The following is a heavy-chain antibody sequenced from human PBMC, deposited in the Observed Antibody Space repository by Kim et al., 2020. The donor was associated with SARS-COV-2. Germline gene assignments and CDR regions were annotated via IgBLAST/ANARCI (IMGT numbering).Heavy chain of an antibody. V-gene: IGHV3-30*18. CDR1: GFTFSSYG. J-gene: IGHJ4*02. CDR3: AKDPQHIVVVTETEGY. D-gene: IGHD2-21*02. CDR2: ISYDGSNK. Sequence: GGSLRLSCAASGFTFSSYGMHWVRQAPGKGLEWVAVISYDGSNKYYADSVKGRFTISRDNSKNTLYLQMNSLRAEDTAVYYCAKDPQHIVVVTETEGYWGQGTLVTVSS.